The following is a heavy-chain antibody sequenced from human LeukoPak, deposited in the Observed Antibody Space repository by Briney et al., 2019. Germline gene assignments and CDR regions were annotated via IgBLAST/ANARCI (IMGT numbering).Heavy chain of an antibody. CDR3: ATVFTTGTTFYFDY. Sequence: ASVKVSCKVSGYTLTELSMHRVRQAPGKGLEWMGGFDPEDGETIYAQKFQGRVTITEDTSTDTAYMELSSLRSEDTAVYYCATVFTTGTTFYFDYWGQGTLVTVSS. V-gene: IGHV1-24*01. J-gene: IGHJ4*02. CDR2: FDPEDGET. D-gene: IGHD1-1*01. CDR1: GYTLTELS.